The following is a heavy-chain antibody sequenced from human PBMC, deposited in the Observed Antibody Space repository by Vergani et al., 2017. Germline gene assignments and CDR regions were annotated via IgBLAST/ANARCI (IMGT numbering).Heavy chain of an antibody. J-gene: IGHJ4*02. CDR3: AREGGIAALAPFDY. Sequence: QVQLVESGGGVVQPGRSLRLSCAASGFTFSSYGMHWVRQAPGKGLEWVAVISYDGSNKYYADSVKGRFTISSDNSKNTLYLQMNSLRAEDTAVYYCAREGGIAALAPFDYWGQGTLVTVSS. V-gene: IGHV3-30*03. CDR1: GFTFSSYG. D-gene: IGHD6-6*01. CDR2: ISYDGSNK.